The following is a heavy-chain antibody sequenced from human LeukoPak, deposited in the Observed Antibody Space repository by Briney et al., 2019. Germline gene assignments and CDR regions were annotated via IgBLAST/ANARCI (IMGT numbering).Heavy chain of an antibody. V-gene: IGHV1-18*04. CDR1: GYTFTGYY. J-gene: IGHJ5*02. CDR3: ARVVRQNWFDP. Sequence: GASVKVSCKASGYTFTGYYMHWVRQAPGQGLEWMGWISPYNGNTHYAQKFQDRVTLTADTSTSTVNMELRSLISDDTAMYYCARVVRQNWFDPWGQGTLVTVAS. CDR2: ISPYNGNT.